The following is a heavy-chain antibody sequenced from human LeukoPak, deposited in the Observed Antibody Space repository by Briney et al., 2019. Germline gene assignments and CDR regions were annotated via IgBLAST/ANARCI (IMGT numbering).Heavy chain of an antibody. D-gene: IGHD3-3*01. V-gene: IGHV4-39*01. CDR3: AKHSLCLTYYDFWSGYYSPCYMDV. J-gene: IGHJ6*03. CDR2: IYYSGST. Sequence: NPSETLSLTCTVSGVSISSSSYYWGWIRQPPGKGLEWIGSIYYSGSTYYNPSLKSRVTISVDTSKNQFSPKLSSVTAADTAVYYCAKHSLCLTYYDFWSGYYSPCYMDVWGKGTTVTVSS. CDR1: GVSISSSSYY.